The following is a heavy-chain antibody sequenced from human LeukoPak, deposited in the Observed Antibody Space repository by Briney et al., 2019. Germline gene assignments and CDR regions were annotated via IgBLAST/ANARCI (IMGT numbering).Heavy chain of an antibody. Sequence: GGPLRLSCAASGFTFSSYAMSWVRQTPGKGLEWVSGISGSGGRTYYADYADSVKGRFTISRDNSKSTLYLQMNSLRAEDTAVYYCAKDLSSPGYFFDYWGQGTLVSVSS. CDR1: GFTFSSYA. CDR2: ISGSGGRT. D-gene: IGHD6-6*01. J-gene: IGHJ4*02. V-gene: IGHV3-23*01. CDR3: AKDLSSPGYFFDY.